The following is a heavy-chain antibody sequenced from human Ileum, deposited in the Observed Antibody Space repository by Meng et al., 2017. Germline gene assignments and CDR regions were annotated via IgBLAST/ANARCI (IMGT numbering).Heavy chain of an antibody. J-gene: IGHJ4*02. D-gene: IGHD2/OR15-2a*01. CDR1: GGSFSSSAYS. V-gene: IGHV4-30-2*01. Sequence: HLQLQESGSGLVTSSQTLSLTCTVSGGSFSSSAYSWTWTRQPPGKGLEWSGYIYQVGSTNYNPSLKSRVTIFVDTSKNQFSLKLTSVTAADTAVYYCASSTSGPELNYWGQGTLVTVSS. CDR2: IYQVGST. CDR3: ASSTSGPELNY.